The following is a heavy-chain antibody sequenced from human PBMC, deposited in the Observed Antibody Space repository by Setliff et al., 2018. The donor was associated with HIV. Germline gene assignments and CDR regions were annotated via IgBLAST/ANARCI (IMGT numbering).Heavy chain of an antibody. CDR3: ARLGRAIDDGGSSLRLDV. CDR1: DDSFSNYD. Sequence: SETLSLTCVVSDDSFSNYDWTWIRQPPGKALQWIGYISSSGTTNYNPSLRSRVTISIETSNTHFSLWLRSVTAADTATYFCARLGRAIDDGGSSLRLDVWGQGMLVTVSS. CDR2: ISSSGTT. D-gene: IGHD2-15*01. V-gene: IGHV4-4*09. J-gene: IGHJ4*02.